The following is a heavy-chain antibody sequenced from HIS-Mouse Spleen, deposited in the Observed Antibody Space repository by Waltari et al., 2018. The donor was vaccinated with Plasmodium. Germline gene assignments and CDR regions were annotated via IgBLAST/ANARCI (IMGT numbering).Heavy chain of an antibody. V-gene: IGHV3-53*01. CDR2: IYSGGRT. CDR1: GFTVGSNY. Sequence: EVQLVESGGGLIQPGGSLRLSCTASGFTVGSNYMTGVAQAPGKGREWVSVIYSGGRTYYADSVKGRFTISRDNSKNTLYLQMNSLRAEDTAVYYCARGMKSSSSAFDIWGQGTMVTVSS. CDR3: ARGMKSSSSAFDI. J-gene: IGHJ3*02. D-gene: IGHD6-6*01.